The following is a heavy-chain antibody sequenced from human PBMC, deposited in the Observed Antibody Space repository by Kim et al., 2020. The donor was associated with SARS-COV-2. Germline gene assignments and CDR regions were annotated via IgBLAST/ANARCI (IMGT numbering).Heavy chain of an antibody. CDR2: ISYDGSNK. J-gene: IGHJ3*02. CDR1: GFTFSSYA. D-gene: IGHD1-1*01. Sequence: GGSLRLSCAASGFTFSSYAMHWVRQAPGKGLEWVAVISYDGSNKYYADSVKGRFTISRDNSKNTLYLQMNSLRAEDTAVYYCARGERGGYPPSFDIWGQGTMVTVSS. V-gene: IGHV3-30-3*01. CDR3: ARGERGGYPPSFDI.